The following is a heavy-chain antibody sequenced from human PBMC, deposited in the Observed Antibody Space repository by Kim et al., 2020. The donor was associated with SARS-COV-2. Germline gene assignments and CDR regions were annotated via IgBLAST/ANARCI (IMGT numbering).Heavy chain of an antibody. CDR3: AAIAGPGSGFRNYFQS. Sequence: SETLSLTCTVSGGSVSSGRYYWGWIRQPPGKGLESLGYIYYSGTTKYNPSLESRLMMSIDTSKNQFSLSLKSLTAADTAVYFCAAIAGPGSGFRNYFQSCGLGTLVPVS. D-gene: IGHD3-10*01. CDR2: IYYSGTT. J-gene: IGHJ4*02. V-gene: IGHV4-61*01. CDR1: GGSVSSGRYY.